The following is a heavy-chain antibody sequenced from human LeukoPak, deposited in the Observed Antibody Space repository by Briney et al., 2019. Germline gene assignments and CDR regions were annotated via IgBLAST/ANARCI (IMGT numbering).Heavy chain of an antibody. CDR2: INHSGST. Sequence: SETLSLTCAVYGGSFSGYYWSWIRQPPGKGLEWIGEINHSGSTNYNPSLKSRVTISVDTSKNQFSLKLSSVTAADTGVYYCARTEWEVADYWGQGTLVTVSS. V-gene: IGHV4-34*01. CDR3: ARTEWEVADY. D-gene: IGHD1-26*01. J-gene: IGHJ4*02. CDR1: GGSFSGYY.